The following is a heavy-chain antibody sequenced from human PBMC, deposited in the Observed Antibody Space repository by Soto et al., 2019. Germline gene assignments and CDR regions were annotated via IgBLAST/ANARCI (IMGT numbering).Heavy chain of an antibody. Sequence: EVQLVESEGGLVKPGGSLRLSCVVSGIPFIDAWMNWVRQAPGKGLEWVARIKSKAGGETRDYAAPVKGRFTISRDDSMNMLYLEMNSLEVDETAVYFCVWQSKYTSSVHWGQGTLVTVSS. V-gene: IGHV3-15*07. CDR2: IKSKAGGETR. CDR3: VWQSKYTSSVH. D-gene: IGHD6-13*01. CDR1: GIPFIDAW. J-gene: IGHJ4*02.